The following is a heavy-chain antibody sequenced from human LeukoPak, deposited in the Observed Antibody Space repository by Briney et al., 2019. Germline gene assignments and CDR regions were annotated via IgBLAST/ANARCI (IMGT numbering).Heavy chain of an antibody. CDR2: IYPGDSDT. CDR1: GFTFTSYW. CDR3: ARLSGSTSSRDAFDI. Sequence: GGSLRLSCAASGFTFTSYWIGWVRQMPGKGLEWMGIIYPGDSDTRYSPSFQGQVTISADKSISTAYLQWSSLKASDTAMYYCARLSGSTSSRDAFDIWGQGTMVTVSS. J-gene: IGHJ3*02. V-gene: IGHV5-51*01. D-gene: IGHD2-2*01.